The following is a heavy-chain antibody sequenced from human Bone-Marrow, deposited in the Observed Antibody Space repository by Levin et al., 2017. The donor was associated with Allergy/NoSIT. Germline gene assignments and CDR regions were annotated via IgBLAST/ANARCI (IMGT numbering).Heavy chain of an antibody. CDR1: GFTLSHYW. J-gene: IGHJ6*02. V-gene: IGHV3-7*01. CDR2: IKADGSEK. Sequence: PGGSLRLSCAASGFTLSHYWMTWVRQAPGKGLEWVAKIKADGSEKYYVDSLKGRFSISRDNTRQSVSLQISNLRAEDTAVYYCARDSFSTSSGLDYYYGLDVWGQGTTVTV. CDR3: ARDSFSTSSGLDYYYGLDV. D-gene: IGHD2-2*01.